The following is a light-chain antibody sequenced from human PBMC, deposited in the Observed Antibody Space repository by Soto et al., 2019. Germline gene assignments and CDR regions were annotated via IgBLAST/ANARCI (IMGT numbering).Light chain of an antibody. CDR3: QQTYSTPPT. J-gene: IGKJ1*01. V-gene: IGKV1-39*01. CDR1: QSISSW. Sequence: DIQMTQSPSTLSASVGDRVTITCRASQSISSWLAWYQQKPGKAPKLLIYAASTLQSGVPSRFSGSGSGTDFTLTISSPEPEDFATYYCQQTYSTPPTFGQGTKVDIK. CDR2: AAS.